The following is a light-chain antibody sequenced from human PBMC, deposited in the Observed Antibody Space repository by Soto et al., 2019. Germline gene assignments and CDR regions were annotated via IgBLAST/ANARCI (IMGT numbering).Light chain of an antibody. V-gene: IGKV3-20*01. CDR1: QNVRSDY. CDR2: GVS. J-gene: IGKJ4*01. Sequence: EIVLTQSPATLSLSPGDRATLSCRASQNVRSDYFAWYQQKPGQASRVIIFGVSTRASATPDRFRGSGSGTYFTLTISRLEPDDFALYYCQQYGNSPLTFGGGTKVE. CDR3: QQYGNSPLT.